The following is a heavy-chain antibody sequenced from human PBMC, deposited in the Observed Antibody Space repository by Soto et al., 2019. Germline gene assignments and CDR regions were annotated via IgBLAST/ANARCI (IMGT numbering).Heavy chain of an antibody. CDR1: IDSINISHW. CDR3: AARHFWSRPWTDRRLDY. D-gene: IGHD3-3*02. V-gene: IGHV4-4*02. CDR2: ISHSGNT. J-gene: IGHJ4*02. Sequence: SASLSLTCVVSIDSINISHWWNWVRQPPEKGLEWIGQISHSGNTSYNPSLTSRVTISVDKSKSHFSLNLTSVTAADTAVYYCAARHFWSRPWTDRRLDYWGQGP.